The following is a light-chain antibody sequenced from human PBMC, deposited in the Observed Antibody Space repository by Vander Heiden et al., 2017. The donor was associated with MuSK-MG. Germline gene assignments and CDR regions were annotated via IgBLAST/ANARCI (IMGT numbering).Light chain of an antibody. CDR2: AAS. Sequence: IQITHSPSSLPASVGASVTIACRASNSSSSYLNWYQQKPGKAPKLLIYAASSLQSGVPSRFSGSGSGTDFTLTISSLQPEDFATYYCQQCDSTPIGFGPGTRLEIK. J-gene: IGKJ5*01. CDR3: QQCDSTPIG. V-gene: IGKV1-39*01. CDR1: NSSSSY.